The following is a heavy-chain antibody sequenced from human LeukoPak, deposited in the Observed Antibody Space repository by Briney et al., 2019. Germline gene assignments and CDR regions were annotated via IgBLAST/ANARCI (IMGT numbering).Heavy chain of an antibody. CDR1: GGSISSYY. D-gene: IGHD6-13*01. J-gene: IGHJ5*02. V-gene: IGHV4-59*01. CDR2: IYHSGST. CDR3: ARVSGSRTTYNWFDP. Sequence: PSETLSLTCTASGGSISSYYWSWIRQPPGKGLEWIGYIYHSGSTNYNASLKSRVTISVDTSKNQFSLKLSSVTAADTAVYYCARVSGSRTTYNWFDPWGQGTLVTVSS.